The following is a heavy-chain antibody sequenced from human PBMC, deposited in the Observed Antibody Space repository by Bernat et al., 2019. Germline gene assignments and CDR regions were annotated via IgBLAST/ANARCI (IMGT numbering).Heavy chain of an antibody. CDR3: TAEVGVTSYNWFDP. D-gene: IGHD1-26*01. V-gene: IGHV3-73*01. CDR2: ISTKTDSFAT. J-gene: IGHJ5*02. CDR1: GFTFSGSA. Sequence: EVQLVESGGGLVQPGGILKLSCAASGFTFSGSAMHWVRQASGKGLEWVGRISTKTDSFATRYGASVKGRFTISRDDSKNTAYLQMNSLRTEDTAVYYCTAEVGVTSYNWFDPWGRGTRVTVSS.